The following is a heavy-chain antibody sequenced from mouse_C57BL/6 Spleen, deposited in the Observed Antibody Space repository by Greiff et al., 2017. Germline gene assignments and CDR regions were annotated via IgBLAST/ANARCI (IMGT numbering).Heavy chain of an antibody. CDR3: TTSYYDYDGYAMDY. J-gene: IGHJ4*01. D-gene: IGHD2-4*01. V-gene: IGHV14-1*01. Sequence: EVQLQESGAELVRPGASVKLSCTASGFNIKDYYMHWVKQRPEQGLEWIGRIDPEDGDTEYAPKFQGKATMTADTSSNTAYLQLSSLTSEDTAVYYCTTSYYDYDGYAMDYWGQGTSVTVSS. CDR2: IDPEDGDT. CDR1: GFNIKDYY.